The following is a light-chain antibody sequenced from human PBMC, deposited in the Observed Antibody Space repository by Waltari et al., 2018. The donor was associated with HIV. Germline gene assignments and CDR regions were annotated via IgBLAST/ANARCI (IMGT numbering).Light chain of an antibody. CDR3: QKYNNWPRT. CDR2: GAS. Sequence: EIVMTQSPATLSVSPGERATLSCRASQSVSSTLAWYQQKPGQAPRLLIYGASTRATGIPARFSGSGSGIEFTLTISSLQSEDFAVYYCQKYNNWPRTFGQGTKVEIK. J-gene: IGKJ1*01. CDR1: QSVSST. V-gene: IGKV3-15*01.